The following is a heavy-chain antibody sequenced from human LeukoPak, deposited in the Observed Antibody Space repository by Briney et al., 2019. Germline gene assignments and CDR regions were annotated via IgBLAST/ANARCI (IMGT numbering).Heavy chain of an antibody. CDR2: ISGSGGST. Sequence: GGSLRLSCAASGFTFSSYAMSWVRQAPGKGLEWVSAISGSGGSTYYADSVKGRFTISRDNSKNTLYLQMNSLRAEDTAVYYCAKAEYCSSTSCYLLGMDVWGQGTTVTVSS. CDR1: GFTFSSYA. J-gene: IGHJ6*02. V-gene: IGHV3-23*01. D-gene: IGHD2-2*01. CDR3: AKAEYCSSTSCYLLGMDV.